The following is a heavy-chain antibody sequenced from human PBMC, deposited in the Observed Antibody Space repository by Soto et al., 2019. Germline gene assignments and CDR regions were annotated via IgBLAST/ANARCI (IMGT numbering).Heavy chain of an antibody. V-gene: IGHV1-3*01. Sequence: GASVKVSCKTSGYTFTTYGIHWVRQAPGQRLEWMGWINAGNGDTKYSQKFQGRVTITRDKSANTVYMELSSLRSEDTAVYYCARDLGVVVIDYWGKGTLVTVAS. CDR1: GYTFTTYG. CDR3: ARDLGVVVIDY. CDR2: INAGNGDT. D-gene: IGHD3-22*01. J-gene: IGHJ4*02.